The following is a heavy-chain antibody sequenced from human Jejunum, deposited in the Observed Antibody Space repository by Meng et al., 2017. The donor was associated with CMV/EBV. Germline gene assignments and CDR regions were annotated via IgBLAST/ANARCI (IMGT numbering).Heavy chain of an antibody. CDR1: GYTFTSYA. CDR3: ARLYCSGGSCYTIDY. Sequence: QVQLVQAGSKWKKPGVSVKVSSKASGYTFTSYAMNWVRQAPGQGLEWMGWIDTNTGNPTYAQGFTGRFVFSLDTSVSTAYLQISSPKAADTAVYYCARLYCSGGSCYTIDYWGQGTLVTVSS. D-gene: IGHD2-15*01. J-gene: IGHJ4*02. CDR2: IDTNTGNP. V-gene: IGHV7-4-1*02.